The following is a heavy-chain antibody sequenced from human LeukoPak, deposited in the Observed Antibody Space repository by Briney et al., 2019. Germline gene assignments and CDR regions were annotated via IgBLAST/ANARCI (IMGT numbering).Heavy chain of an antibody. CDR1: GXTVSSNY. J-gene: IGHJ3*02. D-gene: IGHD5-12*01. CDR3: ATLARYAFDI. CDR2: IYSGGST. V-gene: IGHV3-53*01. Sequence: PGGSLRLSCVASGXTVSSNYMSWVRRAPGKGLEWVSVIYSGGSTYYADSVKGRFTISRDNSKNTLYLQINSLRAEDTAVYYCATLARYAFDIWGQGTVVTVSS.